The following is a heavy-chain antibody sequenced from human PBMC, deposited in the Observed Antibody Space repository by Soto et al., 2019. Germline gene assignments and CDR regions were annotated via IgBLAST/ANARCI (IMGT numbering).Heavy chain of an antibody. V-gene: IGHV4-34*01. CDR2: INHSGST. D-gene: IGHD4-17*01. CDR1: GGSFSGYY. Sequence: QVQLRQWGAGLLKPSETLSLTCAVYGGSFSGYYWSWIRQPPGKGLEWIGEINHSGSTNYNPSLKSRVTISVDTSKNQFSLKLSSVTAADTAVYYCARERAVTTFDYWGQGTLVTVSS. CDR3: ARERAVTTFDY. J-gene: IGHJ4*02.